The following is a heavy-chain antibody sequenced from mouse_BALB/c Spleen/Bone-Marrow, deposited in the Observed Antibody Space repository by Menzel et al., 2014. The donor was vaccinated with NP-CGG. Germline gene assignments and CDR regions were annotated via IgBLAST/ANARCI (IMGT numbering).Heavy chain of an antibody. Sequence: EVNVVESGGGLAQPGGSLRLSCATSGFTFTDYYMSWVRQPPGKALEWLGFSRSKANGYTTEYSASVKGRFTISRDNSQSILYLQMNTLRAEDSATYYCARDINYDVYWYFDVWGAGTTVTVSS. CDR3: ARDINYDVYWYFDV. V-gene: IGHV7-3*02. J-gene: IGHJ1*01. CDR2: SRSKANGYTT. D-gene: IGHD2-4*01. CDR1: GFTFTDYY.